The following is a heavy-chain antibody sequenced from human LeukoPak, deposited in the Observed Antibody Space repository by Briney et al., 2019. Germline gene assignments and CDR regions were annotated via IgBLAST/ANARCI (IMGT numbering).Heavy chain of an antibody. J-gene: IGHJ6*03. CDR3: ARGVLQYRLHSNRRYYMDV. D-gene: IGHD1-14*01. Sequence: PSETLSLTCAVYGGSFSGYYWSWIRQPPGKGLEWIGEINHSGSTNYNPSLKSRVTISVDTSKYQFSLKLSSVTAADTAVYYCARGVLQYRLHSNRRYYMDVWGKWTTVTVSS. CDR2: INHSGST. V-gene: IGHV4-34*01. CDR1: GGSFSGYY.